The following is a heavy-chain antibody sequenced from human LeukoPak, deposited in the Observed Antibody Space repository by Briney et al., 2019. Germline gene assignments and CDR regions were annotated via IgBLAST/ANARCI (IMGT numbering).Heavy chain of an antibody. CDR1: GGTFRSYA. CDR2: IIPIFGTA. V-gene: IGHV1-69*13. CDR3: ARRSGGSCYDY. J-gene: IGHJ4*02. D-gene: IGHD2-15*01. Sequence: SVKVSCKASGGTFRSYAINWVRQASGQGLEWMGGIIPIFGTANYAQKFQGRVTITADESTSTAYMELSSLRSEDTAVYYCARRSGGSCYDYWGQGTLVTVSS.